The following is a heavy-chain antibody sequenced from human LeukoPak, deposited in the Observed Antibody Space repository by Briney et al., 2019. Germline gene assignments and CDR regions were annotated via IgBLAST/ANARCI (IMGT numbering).Heavy chain of an antibody. Sequence: GSLRLSCAASGFTFSSYAMSWVRQAPGKGLEWIGEINHSGSTNYNPSLKSRVTISVDTSKNQFSLKLSSVTAADTAVYYCARRRSVVARGVVRAFDIWCQGTMVTVSS. D-gene: IGHD3-10*01. V-gene: IGHV4-34*01. J-gene: IGHJ3*02. CDR2: INHSGST. CDR1: GFTFSSYA. CDR3: ARRRSVVARGVVRAFDI.